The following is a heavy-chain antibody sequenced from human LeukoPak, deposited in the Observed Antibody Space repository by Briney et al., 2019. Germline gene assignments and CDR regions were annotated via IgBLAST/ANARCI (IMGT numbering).Heavy chain of an antibody. Sequence: GGSLRLSCAASGFTFSSYSMNWVRQAPGKGLEWVSSISSSSSYIYYADSVKGRFTISRDNAKNSLYLQMNSLRAEDTAVYYCARALPSPLYSGSYADAFDIWGQGQWSPSLQ. J-gene: IGHJ3*02. CDR3: ARALPSPLYSGSYADAFDI. CDR1: GFTFSSYS. CDR2: ISSSSSYI. V-gene: IGHV3-21*01. D-gene: IGHD1-26*01.